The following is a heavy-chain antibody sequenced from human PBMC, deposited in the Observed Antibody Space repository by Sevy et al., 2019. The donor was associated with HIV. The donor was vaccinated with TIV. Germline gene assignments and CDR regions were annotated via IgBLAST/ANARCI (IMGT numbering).Heavy chain of an antibody. D-gene: IGHD1-26*01. J-gene: IGHJ6*03. CDR3: TTGVGATTSYYYYYMDV. CDR2: LKSKTDGGTT. Sequence: GGSLRLACAASGFTFSNAWMSWVRRAPGKGLEWVGRLKSKTDGGTTDYAAPVKGRFTISRDDSKNTLYLQMNSLKTEDTAVYYCTTGVGATTSYYYYYMDVWGKGTTVTVSS. CDR1: GFTFSNAW. V-gene: IGHV3-15*01.